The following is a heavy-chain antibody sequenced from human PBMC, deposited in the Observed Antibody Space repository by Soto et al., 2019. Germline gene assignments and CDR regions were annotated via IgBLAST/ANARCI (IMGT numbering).Heavy chain of an antibody. CDR3: ARRWGEGRVDY. CDR2: IYQSGNI. V-gene: IGHV4-4*02. J-gene: IGHJ4*02. D-gene: IGHD3-10*01. CDR1: GGSISSSNW. Sequence: QVQLQEAGPGLVKPSGTLSLTCAVSGGSISSSNWWSWVRQPPGKGLEWIGGIYQSGNINYNPSLKSRVTMAVDKSRNQFSLKLSSVTAADTAVYYCARRWGEGRVDYWGQGTLVTVSS.